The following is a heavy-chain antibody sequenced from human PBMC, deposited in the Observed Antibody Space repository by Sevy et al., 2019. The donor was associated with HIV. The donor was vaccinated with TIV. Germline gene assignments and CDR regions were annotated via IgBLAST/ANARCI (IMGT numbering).Heavy chain of an antibody. J-gene: IGHJ3*02. Sequence: GGSLRLSCAASGFTFSSYSMNWVRQAPGKGLEWVSSISSSSSYIYYADSVKGRFTISRDNAKNSLYLQMNSLRAEDTALYYCAEVRLGELPSEAFDNWGQGTMVTVSS. D-gene: IGHD3-16*02. CDR1: GFTFSSYS. CDR2: ISSSSSYI. V-gene: IGHV3-21*01. CDR3: AEVRLGELPSEAFDN.